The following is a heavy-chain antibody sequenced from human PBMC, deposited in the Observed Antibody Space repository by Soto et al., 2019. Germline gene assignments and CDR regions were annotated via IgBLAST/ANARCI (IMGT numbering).Heavy chain of an antibody. CDR2: IIPIFGTA. J-gene: IGHJ6*03. CDR3: ARGTPSEGFLEWSYYYYYYMDV. D-gene: IGHD3-3*01. Sequence: GASVKVSCKASGGTFSSYAISWVRQAPGQGLEWMGGIIPIFGTANYAQKFQGRVTITADESTSTAYMELSSLRSEDTAVYYCARGTPSEGFLEWSYYYYYYMDVWGKGTTVTVSS. V-gene: IGHV1-69*13. CDR1: GGTFSSYA.